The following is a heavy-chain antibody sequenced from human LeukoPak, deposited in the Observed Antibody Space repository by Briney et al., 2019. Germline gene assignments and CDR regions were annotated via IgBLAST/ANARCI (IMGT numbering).Heavy chain of an antibody. CDR1: GDTFTGYY. V-gene: IGHV1-2*02. D-gene: IGHD1-26*01. CDR2: INPNSGGT. Sequence: ASVKVFCKASGDTFTGYYMHWVRQAPGQGLEWMGWINPNSGGTNYAQKFQGRVTMTRDTSISTAYMELSRLRSDDTAVYYCARVVVGATSSEDYFDYWGQGTLVTVSS. CDR3: ARVVVGATSSEDYFDY. J-gene: IGHJ4*02.